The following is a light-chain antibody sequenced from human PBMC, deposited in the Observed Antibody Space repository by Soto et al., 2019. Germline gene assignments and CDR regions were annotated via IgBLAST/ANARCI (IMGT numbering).Light chain of an antibody. V-gene: IGKV3-15*01. CDR1: QSVSTY. Sequence: EMVMTQSPATPSVSLGERATLYCRASQSVSTYLAWYQQKPGQAPRLLIYGTSARATGIPARFSVSGSGTEFTLTISSLQSEDFAVYYCQQYDNWPPYTFGQGTKLEIK. J-gene: IGKJ2*01. CDR3: QQYDNWPPYT. CDR2: GTS.